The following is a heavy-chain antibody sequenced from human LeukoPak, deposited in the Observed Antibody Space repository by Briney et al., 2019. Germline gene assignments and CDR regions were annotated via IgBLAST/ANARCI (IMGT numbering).Heavy chain of an antibody. V-gene: IGHV4-61*02. D-gene: IGHD3-10*01. CDR1: GGSISSGSYY. CDR3: ASSPPPTYYYGSGSYYLH. Sequence: SETLSLTCTVSGGSISSGSYYWSWIRQPAGKGLEWIGRIYTSGSTNYNPSLKSRVTISVDTSKNQFSLKLSSVTAADTAVYYCASSPPPTYYYGSGSYYLHWGQGTLVTVSS. J-gene: IGHJ1*01. CDR2: IYTSGST.